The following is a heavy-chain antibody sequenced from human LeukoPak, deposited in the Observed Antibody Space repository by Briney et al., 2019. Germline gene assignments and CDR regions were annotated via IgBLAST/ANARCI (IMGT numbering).Heavy chain of an antibody. CDR1: GFTFRNYG. J-gene: IGHJ4*02. D-gene: IGHD5-18*01. Sequence: GTSLRLSCATSGFTFRNYGVHWVRQAPGKGLEWVAVISIDGRNKYYADSVKGRFTISRDNSKNTLYLQMNSLRPEDTAVYYCAKVGYVEDTAKVGHYFDYWGQGTLVTVSS. V-gene: IGHV3-30*18. CDR3: AKVGYVEDTAKVGHYFDY. CDR2: ISIDGRNK.